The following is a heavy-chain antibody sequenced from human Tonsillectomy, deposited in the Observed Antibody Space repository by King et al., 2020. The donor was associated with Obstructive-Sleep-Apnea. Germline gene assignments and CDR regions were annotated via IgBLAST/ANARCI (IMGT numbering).Heavy chain of an antibody. D-gene: IGHD3-10*01. V-gene: IGHV3-7*03. CDR2: INQDGSEK. Sequence: VQLVESGGGLVQPGGSLRFSCAASGFTFSSYWMTWVRQAPGKGLEWVANINQDGSEKYYVDSVKGRFTISRDNAKNSLYLQMNSLRAEDTAVYYCARDYLGRGVIDALDYWGQGALVTVSS. J-gene: IGHJ4*02. CDR1: GFTFSSYW. CDR3: ARDYLGRGVIDALDY.